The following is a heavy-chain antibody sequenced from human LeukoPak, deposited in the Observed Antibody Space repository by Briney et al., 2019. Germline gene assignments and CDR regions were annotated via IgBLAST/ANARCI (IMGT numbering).Heavy chain of an antibody. J-gene: IGHJ2*01. Sequence: GGSLRLSCVASGFKFIANSNYMSWVRQAPGKGLEWVAFIRSDATNEEHADSVKGRFTISRDNSKNTLFLQMNSLRSEDTAVYYCAKDGTMFTTGWYFDLWGRGTLVTVSA. CDR3: AKDGTMFTTGWYFDL. CDR2: IRSDATNE. CDR1: GFKFIANSNY. V-gene: IGHV3-30*02. D-gene: IGHD3-10*02.